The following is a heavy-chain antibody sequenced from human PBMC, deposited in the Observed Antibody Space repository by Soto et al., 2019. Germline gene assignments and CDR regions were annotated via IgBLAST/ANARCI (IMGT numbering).Heavy chain of an antibody. CDR2: IKSKTDGGTT. J-gene: IGHJ6*03. CDR3: TTDLAPPPSYCTNGVCYYYYMDV. CDR1: GFTFSNAW. D-gene: IGHD2-8*01. Sequence: GGSLRLSCAASGFTFSNAWMSWVRQAPGKGLEWVGRIKSKTDGGTTDYAAPVKGRFTISRDDSKNTLYLQMNSLKTEDTAVYYCTTDLAPPPSYCTNGVCYYYYMDVWGKGTTVTVSS. V-gene: IGHV3-15*01.